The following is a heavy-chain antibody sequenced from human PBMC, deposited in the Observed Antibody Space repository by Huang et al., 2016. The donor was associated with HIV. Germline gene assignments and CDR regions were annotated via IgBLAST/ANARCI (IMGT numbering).Heavy chain of an antibody. V-gene: IGHV5-51*03. CDR3: ARLAGGTWSYYFDL. CDR1: GYIFTTSW. J-gene: IGHJ4*02. D-gene: IGHD3-10*01. CDR2: IYPGYSDT. Sequence: EVELVQSGTEVKKPGESLKISCKGSGYIFTTSWIGWVRQMPGKGLEWMGIIYPGYSDTKYSPSFQGQVTMSVDKSINTAYLHWSSLKASDTAMYYCARLAGGTWSYYFDLWGQGALVTVSS.